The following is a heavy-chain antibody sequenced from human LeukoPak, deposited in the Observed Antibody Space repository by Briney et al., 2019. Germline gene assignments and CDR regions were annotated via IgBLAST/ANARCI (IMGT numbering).Heavy chain of an antibody. V-gene: IGHV4-34*01. CDR3: ARGRSTYYDILTGCLFDY. J-gene: IGHJ4*02. Sequence: SETLSLTCAVYGGSFSGYYWSWIRQPPGKGLEWIGEINHSGSTNYNPSLKSRVTISVDTSKNQFSLKLSSVTAADTAVYYCARGRSTYYDILTGCLFDYWGQGTLVTVAS. CDR2: INHSGST. CDR1: GGSFSGYY. D-gene: IGHD3-9*01.